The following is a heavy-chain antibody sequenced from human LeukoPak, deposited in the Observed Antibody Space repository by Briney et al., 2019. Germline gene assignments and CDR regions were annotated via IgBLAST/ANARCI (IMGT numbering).Heavy chain of an antibody. Sequence: PSETLSLTCTVSGGSISSYYWSWIRQAPGKGLRRIGYISYSGNTNYNPSLNSLVTLSIDTSKNQFSLKLTSVTAADTAVYSCARGGGTFDYWGQGILVTVSS. V-gene: IGHV4-59*01. CDR3: ARGGGTFDY. D-gene: IGHD3-16*01. CDR2: ISYSGNT. CDR1: GGSISSYY. J-gene: IGHJ4*02.